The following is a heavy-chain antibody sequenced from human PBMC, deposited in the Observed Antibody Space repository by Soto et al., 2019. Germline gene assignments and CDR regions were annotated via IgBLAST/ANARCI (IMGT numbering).Heavy chain of an antibody. J-gene: IGHJ4*02. V-gene: IGHV4-31*03. D-gene: IGHD5-12*01. Sequence: QVQLQESGPGLLKPSQTLSLTCTVSGGSISSGGYYWSWIRQHPGKGLEWIGYIYYSGSTYYNPSLKSRVTISVDTSKIQFSLKLSSVTAADTAVYYCARRRWLQYFDYWGQGTLVTVSS. CDR3: ARRRWLQYFDY. CDR1: GGSISSGGYY. CDR2: IYYSGST.